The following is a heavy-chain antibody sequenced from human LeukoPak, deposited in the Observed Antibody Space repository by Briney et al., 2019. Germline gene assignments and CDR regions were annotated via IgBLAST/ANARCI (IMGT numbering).Heavy chain of an antibody. Sequence: GRTLRLSSAASGFTFSSYGMHWVPQAPGKGLECVAVISYDGRNKEYVDSVKGRFTISRDNSKNPLYLQMDSLRAEDTAVYYCAKDRGYSHGFDYWGQGTLVTVCS. CDR3: AKDRGYSHGFDY. CDR2: ISYDGRNK. CDR1: GFTFSSYG. V-gene: IGHV3-30*18. D-gene: IGHD5-18*01. J-gene: IGHJ4*02.